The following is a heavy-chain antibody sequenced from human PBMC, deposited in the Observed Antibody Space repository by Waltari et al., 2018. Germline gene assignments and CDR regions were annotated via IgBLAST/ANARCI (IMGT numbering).Heavy chain of an antibody. D-gene: IGHD2-15*01. CDR2: ISGSGGST. CDR1: GFTFSNYA. J-gene: IGHJ5*02. V-gene: IGHV3-23*04. Sequence: EVQLVESGGGLVQPGGSLRLSCAASGFTFSNYAMSWVRQAPGKGLEWVSAISGSGGSTYYAYSVKGRFTIARDNSKDTLYLQMNSLRAEDTAVYYCAKDMRGGYCSGGSCTSLGWFDPWGQGTLVTVSS. CDR3: AKDMRGGYCSGGSCTSLGWFDP.